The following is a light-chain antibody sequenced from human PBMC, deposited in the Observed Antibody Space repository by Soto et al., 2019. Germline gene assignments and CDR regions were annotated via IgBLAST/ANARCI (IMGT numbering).Light chain of an antibody. CDR1: SSNIGAGYD. V-gene: IGLV1-40*01. Sequence: QSVLTQPPSVSGAPGQRVTISCTGSSSNIGAGYDVHWYQQLPGTAPKLLTYGNSNRPSGVPDRFSGSKSGTSASLAITGLQAEDEADYYCQSYDSSLNGGVFGGGTKVTVL. J-gene: IGLJ3*02. CDR2: GNS. CDR3: QSYDSSLNGGV.